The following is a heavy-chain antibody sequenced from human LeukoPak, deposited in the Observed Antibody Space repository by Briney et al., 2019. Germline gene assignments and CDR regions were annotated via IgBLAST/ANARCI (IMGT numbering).Heavy chain of an antibody. CDR3: ASVPAAIDYYYYMDV. Sequence: PSETLSLTCTVSGGSISSGDYCWSWIRQPPGKGLEWIGYIYHTGSTYYNPSLKSRVTISVDRSKNQFSLKLSSVTAADTAVYYCASVPAAIDYYYYMDVWGKGTTVTVSS. CDR1: GGSISSGDYC. J-gene: IGHJ6*03. CDR2: IYHTGST. V-gene: IGHV4-30-2*01. D-gene: IGHD2-2*02.